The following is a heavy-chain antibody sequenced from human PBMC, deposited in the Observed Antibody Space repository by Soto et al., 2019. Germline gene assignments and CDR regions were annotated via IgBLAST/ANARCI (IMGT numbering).Heavy chain of an antibody. J-gene: IGHJ4*02. Sequence: SETLSLTCTVSGGSISSGDYYWSWIRQPPGKGLEWIGYIYYSGSTYYNPSLKSRVTISVDTSKNQFSLKLSSVTAADTAVYYCARGDYGDYLNRYYFDYWGQGTLVTVSS. D-gene: IGHD4-17*01. CDR1: GGSISSGDYY. V-gene: IGHV4-30-4*01. CDR2: IYYSGST. CDR3: ARGDYGDYLNRYYFDY.